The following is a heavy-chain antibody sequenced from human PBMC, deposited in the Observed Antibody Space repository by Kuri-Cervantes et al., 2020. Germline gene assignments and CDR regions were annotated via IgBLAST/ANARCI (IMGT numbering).Heavy chain of an antibody. V-gene: IGHV3-30*03. CDR1: GFTFSSYW. Sequence: GGSLRLSCAASGFTFSSYWMSWVRQAPGKGLEWMAVISFEGSSQYYADSVRGRFTISRDNSRNTLNLQMNSLRPEDTAVYYCAREGVTIFGVVLGPADYWGQGTLVTVSS. CDR2: ISFEGSSQ. D-gene: IGHD3-3*01. J-gene: IGHJ4*02. CDR3: AREGVTIFGVVLGPADY.